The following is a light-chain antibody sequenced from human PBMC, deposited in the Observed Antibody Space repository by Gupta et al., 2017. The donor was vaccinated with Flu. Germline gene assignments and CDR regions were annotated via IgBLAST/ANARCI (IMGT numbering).Light chain of an antibody. CDR2: WAS. J-gene: IGKJ2*01. CDR1: QSVLYSATNKNY. Sequence: DIVMTQSPDSLAVSLGERATIHCKSSQSVLYSATNKNYLAWYQQKAGRPPRLLIYWASTQESGVPDRFSGSGSGTDFTLTISSLQAEDVAVYFCQQYYATPTFGQGTKLEIK. V-gene: IGKV4-1*01. CDR3: QQYYATPT.